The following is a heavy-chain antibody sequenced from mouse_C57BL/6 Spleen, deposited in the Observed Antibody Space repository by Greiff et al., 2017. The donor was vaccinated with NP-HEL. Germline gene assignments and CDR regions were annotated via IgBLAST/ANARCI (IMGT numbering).Heavy chain of an antibody. V-gene: IGHV1-52*01. D-gene: IGHD2-4*01. CDR2: IDPSDSET. Sequence: QVQLQQPGAELVRPGSSVKLSCKASGYTFTSYWMHWVKQRPIQGLEWIGNIDPSDSETHYNQKFKDKATLTVDKSSSTAYMQLSSLTSEDSAVYYCARRYDYDSAWCAYWGQGTLVTVSA. CDR1: GYTFTSYW. CDR3: ARRYDYDSAWCAY. J-gene: IGHJ3*01.